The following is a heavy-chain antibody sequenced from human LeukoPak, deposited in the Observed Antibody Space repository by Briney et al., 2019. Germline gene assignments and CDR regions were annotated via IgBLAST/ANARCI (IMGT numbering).Heavy chain of an antibody. J-gene: IGHJ6*02. D-gene: IGHD6-6*01. V-gene: IGHV1-69*13. CDR2: IIPIFGTA. CDR1: GGTFSSYA. CDR3: ARDRLAARPLQYYYGMDV. Sequence: GASVKVSCKASGGTFSSYAISWVRQAPGQGLEWMGGIIPIFGTANYAQKFQGRVTITADESTSTAYMELSSLRSEDTAVYYCARDRLAARPLQYYYGMDVWGQGTTVTVSS.